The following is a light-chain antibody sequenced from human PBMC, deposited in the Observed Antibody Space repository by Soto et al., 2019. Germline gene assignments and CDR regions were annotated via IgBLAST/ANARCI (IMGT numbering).Light chain of an antibody. Sequence: QSVLTQPPSVSGAPGQRVTISCTGSSSNIGADYDVNWYQQFPGTAPTLLIYGNDNRPSGVPDRFSGSKSDTSASLAVTGLQAEDEADYYCQSYDSGLSAVLFGGGTKLTVL. CDR3: QSYDSGLSAVL. J-gene: IGLJ2*01. CDR2: GND. CDR1: SSNIGADYD. V-gene: IGLV1-40*01.